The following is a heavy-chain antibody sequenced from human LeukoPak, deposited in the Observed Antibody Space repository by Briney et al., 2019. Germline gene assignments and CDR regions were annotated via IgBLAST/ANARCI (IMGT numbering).Heavy chain of an antibody. CDR1: GFTFSSYA. CDR2: ISGSGGST. V-gene: IGHV3-23*01. J-gene: IGHJ4*02. D-gene: IGHD3-16*01. CDR3: ARTRPGGNYFDY. Sequence: GGSLRLSCAASGFTFSSYAMSWVRQAPGKGLEWVSAISGSGGSTYYADSVKGRFTISRDNAKNSLYLQMNSLRAEDTAVYYCARTRPGGNYFDYWGQGTLVTVSS.